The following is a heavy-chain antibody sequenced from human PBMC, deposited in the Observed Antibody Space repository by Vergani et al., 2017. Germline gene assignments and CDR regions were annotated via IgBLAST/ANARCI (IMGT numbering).Heavy chain of an antibody. CDR3: ARGTRYFDWYYYYMDV. Sequence: QVQLQESGPGLVKPSETLSLTCTVSGGSISSYYWSWIRQPPGKGLEWIGYIYYSGSTNYNPSLKSRVTISVETSKNQFSLKLSSVTAADTAVYYCARGTRYFDWYYYYMDVWGKGTTVTVSS. CDR2: IYYSGST. D-gene: IGHD3-9*01. CDR1: GGSISSYY. V-gene: IGHV4-59*01. J-gene: IGHJ6*03.